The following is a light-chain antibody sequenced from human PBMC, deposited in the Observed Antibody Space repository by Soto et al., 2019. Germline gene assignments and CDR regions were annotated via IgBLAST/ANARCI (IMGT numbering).Light chain of an antibody. Sequence: QSALTQPASVSGSPGQSITISCTGTSSDIGDYNYVSWYQHHPGKAPKLMIYDVATRPPGVSDRFSGSKSGNTASLTISGLQAEDEADYFCCSYTRTTNVVVFGRGTKLTVL. CDR3: CSYTRTTNVVV. J-gene: IGLJ3*02. CDR2: DVA. V-gene: IGLV2-14*03. CDR1: SSDIGDYNY.